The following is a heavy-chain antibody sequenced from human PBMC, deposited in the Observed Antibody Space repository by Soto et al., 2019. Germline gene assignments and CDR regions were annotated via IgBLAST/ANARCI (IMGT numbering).Heavy chain of an antibody. J-gene: IGHJ4*02. CDR1: GFTFSSYA. Sequence: GGSLRLSCAASGFTFSSYAMSWVRQAPGKGLEWVSAISGSGGSTYYADSVKGRFTISRDNAKNSLFLQLHSLRAEDTAVYYCARVGIAVAGTYFDFWGQGTLVTVSS. CDR3: ARVGIAVAGTYFDF. V-gene: IGHV3-23*01. D-gene: IGHD6-19*01. CDR2: ISGSGGST.